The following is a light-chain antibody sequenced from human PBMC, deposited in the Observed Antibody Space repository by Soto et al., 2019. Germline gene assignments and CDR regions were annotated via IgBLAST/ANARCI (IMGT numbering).Light chain of an antibody. J-gene: IGLJ3*02. CDR3: SAWDDSLNAWV. Sequence: QPVLTQPPSASGTPGQRATISCSGSSSNIGINTVNWYQQLPGTAPKLLIYNNGQRPSGVPDRFSGSKSGTSASLAISGLQSEDEADYYCSAWDDSLNAWVFGGGTQLTVL. CDR1: SSNIGINT. V-gene: IGLV1-44*01. CDR2: NNG.